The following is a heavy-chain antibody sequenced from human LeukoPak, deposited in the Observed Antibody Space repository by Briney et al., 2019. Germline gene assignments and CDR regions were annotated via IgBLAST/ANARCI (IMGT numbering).Heavy chain of an antibody. CDR1: GDSYSSYQ. D-gene: IGHD3-10*01. CDR3: ARAASGDAVDFYGSGRRFYSYYMDV. V-gene: IGHV4-4*07. Sequence: SETLSLTCIVSGDSYSSYQWSWVRQPAGKGLDWIGRLSASGTTNSNPALKSRVTMSVDSSKKQFSLNLSSVTAADTAVYYCARAASGDAVDFYGSGRRFYSYYMDVWGKGATVTISS. CDR2: LSASGTT. J-gene: IGHJ6*03.